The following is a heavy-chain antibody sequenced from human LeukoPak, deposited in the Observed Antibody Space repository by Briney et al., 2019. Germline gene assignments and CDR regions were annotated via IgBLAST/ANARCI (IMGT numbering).Heavy chain of an antibody. D-gene: IGHD4-17*01. CDR3: ARGAVTPRVGSFDY. Sequence: SVKVSCKASGGTFSSYAISWVRQAPGQGLEWMGGIIPIFGIANYAQKFQGRVTITADESTSTAYMELSSLRSEDTAVYYCARGAVTPRVGSFDYWGQGTLVTVSS. CDR2: IIPIFGIA. CDR1: GGTFSSYA. J-gene: IGHJ4*02. V-gene: IGHV1-69*13.